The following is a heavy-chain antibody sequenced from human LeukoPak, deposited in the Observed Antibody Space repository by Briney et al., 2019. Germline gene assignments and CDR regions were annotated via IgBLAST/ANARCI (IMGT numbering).Heavy chain of an antibody. CDR2: ISVDGDDT. V-gene: IGHV3-23*01. CDR3: RVSGSDRIWFDP. D-gene: IGHD3-16*01. CDR1: GFTFRNYA. J-gene: IGHJ5*02. Sequence: GGSLKLSCAASGFTFRNYAMSWVRQAPGKGLEWVSFISVDGDDTYYADSVKGRFTISRDNSKNTLSLNINRLRAEDTAVYYCRVSGSDRIWFDPWGQGTLVTVPS.